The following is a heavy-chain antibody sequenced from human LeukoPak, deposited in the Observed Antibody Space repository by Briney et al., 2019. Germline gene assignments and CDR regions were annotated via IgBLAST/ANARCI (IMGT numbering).Heavy chain of an antibody. Sequence: PGGSLRLSCAASGFTFSTYTMYWVRHPPGKRLEWVSIIGNNGGGIHYADSVRGRFTISRDNSKSALYLQMNSLRVEDTAVYYCAIDPNWGTHSWGQGVLVTVSS. V-gene: IGHV3-23*01. CDR2: IGNNGGGI. CDR3: AIDPNWGTHS. J-gene: IGHJ4*02. CDR1: GFTFSTYT. D-gene: IGHD7-27*01.